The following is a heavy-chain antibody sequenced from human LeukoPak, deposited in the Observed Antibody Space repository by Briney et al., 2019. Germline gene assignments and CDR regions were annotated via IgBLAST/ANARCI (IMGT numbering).Heavy chain of an antibody. D-gene: IGHD2-15*01. CDR3: ARDDARADNAFDL. V-gene: IGHV3-33*01. J-gene: IGHJ3*01. CDR2: ILADGSDK. CDR1: GFSFSSYG. Sequence: GGSLRLSCAASGFSFSSYGMQWVRQVPRKGLEWMAVILADGSDKKYADSVRGRFTISRDNSKNTLFLQMNSLRVEDTAAYYCARDDARADNAFDLWGQGTTVTVSS.